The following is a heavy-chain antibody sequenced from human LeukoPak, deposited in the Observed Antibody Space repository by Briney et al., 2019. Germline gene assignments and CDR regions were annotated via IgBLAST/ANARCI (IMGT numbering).Heavy chain of an antibody. V-gene: IGHV3-21*01. CDR2: ISSSSTYI. Sequence: GGSLRLSCVGSGFTFTNHQMNWVRQAPGKGLEWVSYISSSSTYIYYAASVKGRFAISRDNARNSLFLQMNSLRAEDSGIYYCARDPRLEISGMVIDMLDYWGQGTLVTVSS. CDR3: ARDPRLEISGMVIDMLDY. CDR1: GFTFTNHQ. J-gene: IGHJ4*02. D-gene: IGHD3-3*01.